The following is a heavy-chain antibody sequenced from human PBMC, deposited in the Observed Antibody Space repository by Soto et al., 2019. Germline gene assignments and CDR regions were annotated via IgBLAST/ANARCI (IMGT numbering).Heavy chain of an antibody. CDR2: IYYSGST. CDR1: GGSISSGDYY. V-gene: IGHV4-30-4*01. Sequence: SETLSLTCTVSGGSISSGDYYWSWIRQPPGKGLEWIGYIYYSGSTYYNPSLKSRVTISVDTSKNQFSLKLSSVTAADTAVYYCARLHYYDSSGYSIDAFDIWGQGTMVTVSS. J-gene: IGHJ3*02. D-gene: IGHD3-22*01. CDR3: ARLHYYDSSGYSIDAFDI.